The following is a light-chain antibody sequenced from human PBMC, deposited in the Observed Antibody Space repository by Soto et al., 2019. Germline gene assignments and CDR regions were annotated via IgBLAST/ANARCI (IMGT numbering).Light chain of an antibody. CDR2: AXS. J-gene: IGKJ5*01. CDR3: QQTHSTTVT. V-gene: IGKV1-39*01. Sequence: IHMTQSPSSLAASFGDRVTFSXRPSQNIYVYFNWYQQHPGXAPKXXXYAXSSVQSGGPLRFSGSGSGTDFTLTISSLQPEDFATYYCQQTHSTTVTFGQGTRLEIK. CDR1: QNIYVY.